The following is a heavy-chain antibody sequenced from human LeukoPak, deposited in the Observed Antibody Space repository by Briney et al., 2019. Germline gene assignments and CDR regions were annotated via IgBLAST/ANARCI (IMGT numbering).Heavy chain of an antibody. J-gene: IGHJ4*02. V-gene: IGHV3-30*02. D-gene: IGHD2/OR15-2a*01. CDR1: GFRSSNYG. CDR3: AKGLSEWGNLGN. Sequence: TGGSLRLSCTMSGFRSSNYGVYWVRQAPDKGLEWVAFTRHEKDDKYYSDSVRGRFTISRDNPKNTLYLQMNSLRVEDTALYFFAKGLSEWGNLGNWSQGTLVTVSS. CDR2: TRHEKDDK.